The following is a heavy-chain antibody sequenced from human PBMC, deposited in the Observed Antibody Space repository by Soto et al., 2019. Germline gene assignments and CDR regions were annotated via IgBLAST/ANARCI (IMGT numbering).Heavy chain of an antibody. CDR3: ARASLKYYDTLTGYSYYFDY. CDR2: INPNSGGT. Sequence: ASVKVSCKASGYTFTGYYMHWVRQAPGQGLEWMGWINPNSGGTNYAQKFQGRVTMTRDTSISTAYMELSRLRSDDTAVYYCARASLKYYDTLTGYSYYFDYWGQGTLVTVSS. CDR1: GYTFTGYY. J-gene: IGHJ4*02. D-gene: IGHD3-9*01. V-gene: IGHV1-2*02.